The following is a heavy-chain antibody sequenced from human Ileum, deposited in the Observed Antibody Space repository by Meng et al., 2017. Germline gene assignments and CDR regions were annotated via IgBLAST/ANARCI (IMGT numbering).Heavy chain of an antibody. CDR1: GFTFSNSW. V-gene: IGHV3-74*01. Sequence: GESLKISCAASGFTFSNSWMDWVRQAPGKGLGWVSRINTDGSGTAYADSVKGRFTISRDNAKSTLYLQMNSLRAEDTAVYYCAKDLNWNSFDYWGQGTLVTVSS. D-gene: IGHD1-7*01. CDR2: INTDGSGT. CDR3: AKDLNWNSFDY. J-gene: IGHJ4*02.